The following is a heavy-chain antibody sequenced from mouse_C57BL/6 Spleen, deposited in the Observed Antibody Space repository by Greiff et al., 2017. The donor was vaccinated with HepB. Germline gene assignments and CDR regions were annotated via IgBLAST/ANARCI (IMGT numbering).Heavy chain of an antibody. CDR3: ARDRRYFDY. J-gene: IGHJ2*01. V-gene: IGHV5-4*01. Sequence: EVKLQESGGGLVKPGGSLKLSCAASGFTFSSYAMSWVRQTPEKRLEWVATISDGGSYTYYPDNVKGRFTISRDNAKNNLYLQMSHLKSEDTAMYYCARDRRYFDYWGQGTTLTVSS. CDR1: GFTFSSYA. CDR2: ISDGGSYT.